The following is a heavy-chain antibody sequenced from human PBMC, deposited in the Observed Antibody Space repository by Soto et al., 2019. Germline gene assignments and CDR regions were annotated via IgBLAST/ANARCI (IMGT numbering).Heavy chain of an antibody. Sequence: EVQLLESGGGLVHPGGSLRLSCAASGFRFSDYSMNWVRQAPGKGLEWVSYITSSGDSIYYADSVKGRFTVSRDNAKNSLFLQMNSLRDEDTAVYYCTRDIGGKGAYWGQGTLVTVSS. V-gene: IGHV3-48*02. CDR3: TRDIGGKGAY. CDR2: ITSSGDSI. CDR1: GFRFSDYS. J-gene: IGHJ4*02. D-gene: IGHD3-10*01.